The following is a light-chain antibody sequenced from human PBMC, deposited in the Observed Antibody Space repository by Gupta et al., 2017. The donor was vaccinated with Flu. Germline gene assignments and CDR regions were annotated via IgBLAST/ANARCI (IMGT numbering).Light chain of an antibody. V-gene: IGLV3-1*01. CDR3: QAWDSSTGWV. CDR1: KLGDKY. Sequence: SSELTQPPSVSVSPGQSASITCSGDKLGDKYACWYQQKTCQSPVLVIYQDSKRPSGIPERFSGSNSGNTATLTISGTQSMDEADYYCQAWDSSTGWVFGGGTKLTVL. CDR2: QDS. J-gene: IGLJ3*02.